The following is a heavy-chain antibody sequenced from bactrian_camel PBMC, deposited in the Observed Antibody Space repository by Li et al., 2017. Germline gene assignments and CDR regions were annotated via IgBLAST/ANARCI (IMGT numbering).Heavy chain of an antibody. CDR1: GYRFSRYC. CDR3: AADSWARCASNWARPENPDFRY. J-gene: IGHJ6*01. Sequence: HVQLVESGAGSVEAGGSLRLSCTMSGYRFSRYCMGWFRQAPGKEREGVAYIGSDGITAYADSVKGRFTISKDNSKNTLYLQMNSLKPEDTGMYYCAADSWARCASNWARPENPDFRYRGQGTQVTVS. D-gene: IGHD1*01. CDR2: IGSDGIT. V-gene: IGHV3S55*01.